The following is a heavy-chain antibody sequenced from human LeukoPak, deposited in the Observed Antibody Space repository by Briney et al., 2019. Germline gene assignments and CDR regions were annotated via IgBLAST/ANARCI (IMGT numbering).Heavy chain of an antibody. CDR1: GDSISSSNW. Sequence: PSETLSLTCAVSGDSISSSNWWSWVRQSPGKGVEWIGEIHHSGSANYNPSLKSRVTLSVDKSKNQFSLKLSSVTAADTAVYYCAKKIVVAPNYFDYWGRGTLVTVSS. CDR2: IHHSGSA. J-gene: IGHJ4*02. D-gene: IGHD3-22*01. V-gene: IGHV4-4*02. CDR3: AKKIVVAPNYFDY.